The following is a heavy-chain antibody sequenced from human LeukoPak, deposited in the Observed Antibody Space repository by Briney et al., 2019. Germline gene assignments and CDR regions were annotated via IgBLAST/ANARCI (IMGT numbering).Heavy chain of an antibody. CDR3: AKGRVYMTTVTSTPDY. V-gene: IGHV3-23*01. CDR2: ISGSGGST. D-gene: IGHD4-4*01. CDR1: GFTFSSYA. Sequence: GGSLRLSCAASGFTFSSYAMSWVRQAPGKGLEWVSLISGSGGSTYYADSVKGRFTISRDNSKNTLYLQMNSLRAEDTAVYYCAKGRVYMTTVTSTPDYWGQGTLVTVSS. J-gene: IGHJ4*02.